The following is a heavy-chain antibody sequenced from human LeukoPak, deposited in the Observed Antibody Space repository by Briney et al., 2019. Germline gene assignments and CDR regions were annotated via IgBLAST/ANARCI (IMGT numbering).Heavy chain of an antibody. CDR3: ARAPTYYDILTGP. Sequence: ASVKVSCKAPGYTLTSYAMHWVRQAPGQRLEWMGWINAGNGNTKYSQKFQGRVTITRDTSASTAYMELSSLRSEDTAVYYCARAPTYYDILTGPWGQGTLVTVSS. CDR1: GYTLTSYA. CDR2: INAGNGNT. V-gene: IGHV1-3*01. J-gene: IGHJ4*02. D-gene: IGHD3-9*01.